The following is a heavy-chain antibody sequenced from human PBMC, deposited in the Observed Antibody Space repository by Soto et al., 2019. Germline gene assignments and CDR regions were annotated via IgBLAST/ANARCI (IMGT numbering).Heavy chain of an antibody. V-gene: IGHV3-66*01. CDR3: ARVGDYVWQTYKSDF. J-gene: IGHJ4*02. CDR1: GFTVISNY. Sequence: GGFLRLSCAASGFTVISNYMSWVRQAPGKGLEWVSLIYSGGSTYYADSVKGRFTISRDNSKNTLYLQMNSLRAEDTAVYYCARVGDYVWQTYKSDFWGQGTLVTVSS. D-gene: IGHD3-16*01. CDR2: IYSGGST.